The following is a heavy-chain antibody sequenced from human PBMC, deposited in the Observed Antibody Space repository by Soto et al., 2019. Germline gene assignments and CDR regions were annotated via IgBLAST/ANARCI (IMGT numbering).Heavy chain of an antibody. D-gene: IGHD3-16*02. CDR2: IYHSGST. J-gene: IGHJ4*02. CDR3: ARGVYDYIWGSYRYKYYFDY. V-gene: IGHV4-4*02. CDR1: GGSISSSNW. Sequence: SETLSLTCAVSGGSISSSNWWSWVRQPPGKGLEWIGEIYHSGSTNYNPSLKSRVTISVDKSKNQFSLKLSSVTAADTAVYYCARGVYDYIWGSYRYKYYFDYWGQGTLVTVSS.